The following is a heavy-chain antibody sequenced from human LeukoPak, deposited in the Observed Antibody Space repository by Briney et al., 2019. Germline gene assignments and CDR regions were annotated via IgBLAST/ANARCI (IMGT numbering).Heavy chain of an antibody. J-gene: IGHJ4*02. V-gene: IGHV4-4*02. CDR2: VHLSGRT. CDR3: ARRRRATPILFDY. Sequence: PSGTLSLTCGVSGGSISSTNWWTWVRQPPGEGLEWIGEVHLSGRTNYNPSLESRVTISVDTSKNQFSLKLSSVTAADTAVYYCARRRRATPILFDYWGQGTLVTVSS. CDR1: GGSISSTNW. D-gene: IGHD5-12*01.